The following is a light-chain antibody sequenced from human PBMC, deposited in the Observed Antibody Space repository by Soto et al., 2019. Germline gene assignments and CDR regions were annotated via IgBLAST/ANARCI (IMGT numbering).Light chain of an antibody. CDR1: SSNIGSNY. CDR3: AAWDDGLSGFYV. J-gene: IGLJ1*01. Sequence: QSVLTQPPSASGTPGQRVTISCSGSSSNIGSNYVYWYQQLPGTAPKLLIYRNNQRPSGVPDRFSGSKSGTSASLAISGLRSEDEAGYYCAAWDDGLSGFYVFGAGTKLTVL. V-gene: IGLV1-47*01. CDR2: RNN.